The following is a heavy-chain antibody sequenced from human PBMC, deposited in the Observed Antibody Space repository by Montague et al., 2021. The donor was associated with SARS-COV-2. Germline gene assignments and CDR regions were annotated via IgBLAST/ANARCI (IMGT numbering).Heavy chain of an antibody. CDR1: GASNSGAY. Sequence: SETLSLTCTISGASNSGAYWRWIRLHPGRRLQWFGDISYRRNTNYNPTLKSRVTISVDTSKNQFSLKLSSVTAAGTAVYYCATLPSSITIFGVVQGYYFDDWGQGTLVTVSS. CDR3: ATLPSSITIFGVVQGYYFDD. D-gene: IGHD3-3*01. V-gene: IGHV4-59*08. J-gene: IGHJ4*02. CDR2: ISYRRNT.